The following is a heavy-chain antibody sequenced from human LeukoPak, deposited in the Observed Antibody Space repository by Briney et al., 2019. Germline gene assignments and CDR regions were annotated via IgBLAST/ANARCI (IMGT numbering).Heavy chain of an antibody. CDR2: INPNTGGT. CDR1: GYTFTGYY. V-gene: IGHV1-2*02. CDR3: ARDPVIEGWGELSLAY. Sequence: ASVKVSCKASGYTFTGYYMHWVRQAPGQGLEWMGWINPNTGGTNYAQKFQGRVTMTSDTSLNTAYVELNSLKSDDTAMYYCARDPVIEGWGELSLAYWGQGTLVTVSS. J-gene: IGHJ4*02. D-gene: IGHD3-16*02.